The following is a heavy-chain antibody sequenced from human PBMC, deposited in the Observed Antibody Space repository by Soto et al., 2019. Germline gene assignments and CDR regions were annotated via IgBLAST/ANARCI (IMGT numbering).Heavy chain of an antibody. D-gene: IGHD2-2*01. V-gene: IGHV3-53*01. CDR2: IYSGGRT. Sequence: PGGSLRLSCAASGFTVSSNYMSWVRQAPGEGLEWVSIIYSGGRTYYADSVKGRFTISRDNSKNTLYLQMNSLRAEDTAVYYCATLGYCSSNSCYDYHYYGVDVWGQGTTVTVSS. J-gene: IGHJ6*02. CDR3: ATLGYCSSNSCYDYHYYGVDV. CDR1: GFTVSSNY.